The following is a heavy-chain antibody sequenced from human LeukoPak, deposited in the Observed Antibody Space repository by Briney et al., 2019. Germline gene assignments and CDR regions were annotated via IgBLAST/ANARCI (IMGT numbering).Heavy chain of an antibody. CDR3: ARVGYCSSTSCYLIARHYYFDY. CDR1: GYTFTSYA. D-gene: IGHD2-2*01. Sequence: ASVKVSCKASGYTFTSYAMHWVRQAPGQRLEWMGWINAGNGNTKYSQKFQGRVTITRDTSASTAYMELSSLRSEDTAVYYCARVGYCSSTSCYLIARHYYFDYWGQGTLVTVSS. J-gene: IGHJ4*02. V-gene: IGHV1-3*01. CDR2: INAGNGNT.